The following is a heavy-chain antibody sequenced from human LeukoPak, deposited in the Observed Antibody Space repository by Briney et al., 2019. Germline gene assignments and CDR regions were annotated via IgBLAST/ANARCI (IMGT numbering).Heavy chain of an antibody. D-gene: IGHD6-13*01. Sequence: PSQTLSLTCTVSGGSISSGGYYWSWIRQHPGKGLEWIGYIYYSGSTYYNPSLKSRVTISVDTSKNQFSLKLSSVTAADTAVYYCARESRSGIAAAATDYWGQGTLVTVSS. V-gene: IGHV4-31*03. CDR3: ARESRSGIAAAATDY. CDR2: IYYSGST. J-gene: IGHJ4*02. CDR1: GGSISSGGYY.